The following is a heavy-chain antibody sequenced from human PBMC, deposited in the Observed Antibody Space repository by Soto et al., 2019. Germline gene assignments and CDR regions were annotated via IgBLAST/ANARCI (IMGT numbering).Heavy chain of an antibody. Sequence: QVQLQQWGAGLLKPSETLSLTCAVYGGSFSGYYWSWIRQHPGKGLEWIGEINHSGSTNYNPSLKSRVTISVDTSKNQFSLKLSSVTAADTAVYYCARGRRTTVTPYAANNYFDYWCQGTLVTVSS. CDR1: GGSFSGYY. J-gene: IGHJ4*02. CDR2: INHSGST. CDR3: ARGRRTTVTPYAANNYFDY. D-gene: IGHD4-17*01. V-gene: IGHV4-34*01.